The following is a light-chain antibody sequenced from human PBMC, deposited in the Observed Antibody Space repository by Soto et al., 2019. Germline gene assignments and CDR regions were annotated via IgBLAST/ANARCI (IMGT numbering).Light chain of an antibody. J-gene: IGKJ1*01. Sequence: DIQMTQSPSLLSASVGDRVTITCRASQSISSWLAWYQQKPGKAPNLLIYKASSLESGVPSRFSGSGSGTECTLTISSLQPDDFATYYCQQYNSYSWTFGQGTKVDI. CDR2: KAS. V-gene: IGKV1-5*03. CDR1: QSISSW. CDR3: QQYNSYSWT.